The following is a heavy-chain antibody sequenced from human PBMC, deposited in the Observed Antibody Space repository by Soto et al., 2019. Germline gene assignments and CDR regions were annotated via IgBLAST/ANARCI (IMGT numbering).Heavy chain of an antibody. CDR1: GFTFSSYA. V-gene: IGHV3-23*01. CDR3: AKSPRLWFGELSVGPHDY. D-gene: IGHD3-10*01. Sequence: GGSLSLSCAASGFTFSSYAMSWVRQAPGKGLEWVSAISGSGGSTYYADSVKGRFTISRDNSKNTLYLQTNSLRAEDTAVYYCAKSPRLWFGELSVGPHDYWGQGTLVTVSS. J-gene: IGHJ4*02. CDR2: ISGSGGST.